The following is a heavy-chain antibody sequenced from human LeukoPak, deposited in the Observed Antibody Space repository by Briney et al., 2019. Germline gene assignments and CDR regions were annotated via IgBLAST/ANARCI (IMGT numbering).Heavy chain of an antibody. D-gene: IGHD3-16*01. CDR1: GVTVSSNY. CDR2: IYPGGTT. J-gene: IGHJ4*02. CDR3: ARGSMFGATDF. V-gene: IGHV3-53*01. Sequence: GGSLRLSCEVSGVTVSSNYMIWVRQAPGKGLEWLSIIYPGGTTHYAESVKGRFSISRDDSKNTLYFQMDNLRVDDTALYWCARGSMFGATDFWGQGTRVTVSS.